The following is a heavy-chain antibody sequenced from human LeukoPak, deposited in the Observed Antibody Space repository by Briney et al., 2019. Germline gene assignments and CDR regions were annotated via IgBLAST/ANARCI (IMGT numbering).Heavy chain of an antibody. CDR2: IYYSGST. CDR3: ARLSGWYSSRPFDY. V-gene: IGHV4-30-4*08. CDR1: GGSISSGDYY. Sequence: SETLSLTCTVSGGSISSGDYYWSWIRQPPGKGLEWIGYIYYSGSTYYNPSLKSRVTISVDTSKNQFSLKLSSVTAADTAAYYCARLSGWYSSRPFDYWGQGTLVTVSS. J-gene: IGHJ4*02. D-gene: IGHD6-19*01.